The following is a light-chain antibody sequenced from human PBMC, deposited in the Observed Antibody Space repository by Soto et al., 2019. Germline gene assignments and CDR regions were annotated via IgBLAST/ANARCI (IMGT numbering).Light chain of an antibody. J-gene: IGKJ1*01. Sequence: EMVLTQSPGTLSLSPGEIATLSFRASQSVSSSYLAWYQQKPGQAPRLLIYGASSRATGIPDRFSGSGSGTDFTLTISRLEPEDFAVYYCQQYGSSPSWTFGQGTKVEIK. V-gene: IGKV3-20*01. CDR3: QQYGSSPSWT. CDR2: GAS. CDR1: QSVSSSY.